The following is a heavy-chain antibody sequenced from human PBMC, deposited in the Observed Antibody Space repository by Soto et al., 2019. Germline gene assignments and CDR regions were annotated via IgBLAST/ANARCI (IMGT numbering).Heavy chain of an antibody. J-gene: IGHJ6*03. CDR3: ARSITVFGVANTIINYFYMDV. CDR2: ISSSGNSI. Sequence: QVQVVESGGGLVKPGGSLRLSCAASGFTFSDYYMSWIRQAPGKGLEWVSYISSSGNSIYYADSVKGRFTISRDNAKNFLYLQMNSLRAEDTAVEFCARSITVFGVANTIINYFYMDVWGKGTTVTVSS. D-gene: IGHD3-3*01. V-gene: IGHV3-11*01. CDR1: GFTFSDYY.